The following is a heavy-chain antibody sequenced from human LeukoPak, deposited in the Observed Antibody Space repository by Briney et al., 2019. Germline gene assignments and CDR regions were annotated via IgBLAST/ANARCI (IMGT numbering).Heavy chain of an antibody. V-gene: IGHV4-31*03. Sequence: SQTLSLTCTVSGGSISSGGYYWSWIRQHPGKGLEWIGYIYYSGSTYYNPSLKSRVTISVDTSKNQFSLKLSSVTAVDTAVYYCARDLSGSVDYWGQGTLVTVSS. CDR3: ARDLSGSVDY. D-gene: IGHD1-1*01. CDR2: IYYSGST. CDR1: GGSISSGGYY. J-gene: IGHJ4*02.